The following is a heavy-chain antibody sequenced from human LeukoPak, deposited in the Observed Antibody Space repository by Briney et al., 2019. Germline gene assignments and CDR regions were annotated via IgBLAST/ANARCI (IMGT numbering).Heavy chain of an antibody. J-gene: IGHJ4*02. Sequence: PSETLSLTCTVSGGSISSYYWSWIRQPPGKGLEWIGYIYYSGSTNYNRSLKSRVTISVGTSKNQFSLKLSSVTAADTAVYYCARHSWPWGEFDYWGQGTLVTVSS. V-gene: IGHV4-59*08. CDR2: IYYSGST. D-gene: IGHD7-27*01. CDR3: ARHSWPWGEFDY. CDR1: GGSISSYY.